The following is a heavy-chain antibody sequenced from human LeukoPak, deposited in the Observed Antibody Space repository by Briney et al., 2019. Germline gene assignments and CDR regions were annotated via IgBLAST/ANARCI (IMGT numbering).Heavy chain of an antibody. CDR1: GGSISSSRYY. Sequence: SSETLSLTCTVSGGSISSSRYYWGWIRQPPGKGLEWIGNIYYSGSTNYNPSLKSRVTISVDTSKNQFSLKLSSVTAADTAVYYCARGEHYYDTLPDYWGQGTLVTVSS. D-gene: IGHD3-22*01. V-gene: IGHV4-39*07. CDR3: ARGEHYYDTLPDY. J-gene: IGHJ4*02. CDR2: IYYSGST.